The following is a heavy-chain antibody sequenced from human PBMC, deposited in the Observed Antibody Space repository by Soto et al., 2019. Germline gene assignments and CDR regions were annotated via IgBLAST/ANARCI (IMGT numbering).Heavy chain of an antibody. CDR2: IYYSGST. J-gene: IGHJ4*02. V-gene: IGHV4-59*01. CDR3: ARDTTYYDILTGYAMGGMDV. Sequence: PSETLSLTCTVSGGSISSYYWSWIRQPPGKGLEWIGYIYYSGSTNYNPSLKSRVTISVDTSKNQFSLKLSSVTAADTAVYYCARDTTYYDILTGYAMGGMDVWGQGTLVTVSS. CDR1: GGSISSYY. D-gene: IGHD3-9*01.